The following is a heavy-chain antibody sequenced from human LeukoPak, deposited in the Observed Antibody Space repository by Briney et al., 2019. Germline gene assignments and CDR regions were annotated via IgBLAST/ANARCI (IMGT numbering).Heavy chain of an antibody. Sequence: SETLSLTCTVSGGSISSYYWSWIRQPAGKGLEWLGRIYTSGSTNYNPSLKSRVTMSVDTSKNQLSLKLSSVTAADTAVYYCTRDTGTTGEVKFDPWGQGTLVTVSS. CDR1: GGSISSYY. CDR2: IYTSGST. J-gene: IGHJ5*02. V-gene: IGHV4-4*07. CDR3: TRDTGTTGEVKFDP. D-gene: IGHD4-17*01.